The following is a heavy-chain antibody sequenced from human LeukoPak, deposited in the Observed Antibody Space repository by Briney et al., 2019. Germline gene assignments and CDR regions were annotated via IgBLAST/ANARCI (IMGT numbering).Heavy chain of an antibody. CDR1: GFTFRSHG. Sequence: QTGGSLRLSCAASGFTFRSHGMHWVRQAPGKGLEWVAFIWYDGSNKYYTDSVKGRFTISRDNSKNTLYLQMNSLRAEDTAVYYCAGDRATSYFDYWGQGALVIISS. V-gene: IGHV3-33*01. CDR3: AGDRATSYFDY. J-gene: IGHJ4*02. CDR2: IWYDGSNK. D-gene: IGHD1-26*01.